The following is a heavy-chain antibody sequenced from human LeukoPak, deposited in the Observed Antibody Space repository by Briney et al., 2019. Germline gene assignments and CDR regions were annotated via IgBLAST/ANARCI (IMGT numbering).Heavy chain of an antibody. CDR3: AKALYDGSGYHYYFDY. J-gene: IGHJ4*02. V-gene: IGHV3-43D*03. D-gene: IGHD3-22*01. CDR2: ISWDGGST. Sequence: PGGSLRLSCAASGFTFDDYAMHWVRQAPGKGLEWVSLISWDGGSTYYADSVKGRFTISRDNSKNSLYLQMNSLRAEDTALYYCAKALYDGSGYHYYFDYWGQGTLVTVSS. CDR1: GFTFDDYA.